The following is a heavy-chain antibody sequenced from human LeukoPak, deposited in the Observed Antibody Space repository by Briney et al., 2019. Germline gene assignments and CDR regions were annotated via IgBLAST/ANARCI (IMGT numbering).Heavy chain of an antibody. V-gene: IGHV1-2*02. D-gene: IGHD5-12*01. CDR3: SRDSGYDSETLDY. CDR2: INPNSGGT. J-gene: IGHJ4*02. CDR1: GYTFTGYY. Sequence: ASVKVSCKASGYTFTGYYMHWVRQAPGQGLVWVGWINPNSGGTNYAQKFQGRVTMTRDTSISTAYLELSRLRSDDTAVYYCSRDSGYDSETLDYWGQGTLVTVSS.